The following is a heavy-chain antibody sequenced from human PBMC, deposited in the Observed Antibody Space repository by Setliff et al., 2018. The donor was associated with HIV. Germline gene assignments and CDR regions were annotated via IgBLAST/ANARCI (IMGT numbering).Heavy chain of an antibody. CDR1: GFSFTTHD. CDR2: ITSDGSVT. Sequence: GSLRLSCKASGFSFTTHDMNWVRQAPGKGLEWISYITSDGSVTYYADSVKGRFTISRDNAGGSLYLQMNSLKVEDTALYHCTAGHYGPNPWGQGTPVTVSS. CDR3: TAGHYGPNP. D-gene: IGHD3-10*01. J-gene: IGHJ5*02. V-gene: IGHV3-48*03.